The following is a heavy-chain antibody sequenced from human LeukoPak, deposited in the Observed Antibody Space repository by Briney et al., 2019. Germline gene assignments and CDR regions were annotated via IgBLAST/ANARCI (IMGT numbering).Heavy chain of an antibody. Sequence: PSETLSLTCAVYGGSFSGYYWSWIRQPPGKGLEWIGEINHSGSTNYNPSLKSRVTISVDTSKNQFSLKLSSVTAADTAVYCCARGQRTMVRGVIPYWGQGTLVTVSS. CDR1: GGSFSGYY. D-gene: IGHD3-10*01. CDR3: ARGQRTMVRGVIPY. V-gene: IGHV4-34*01. CDR2: INHSGST. J-gene: IGHJ4*02.